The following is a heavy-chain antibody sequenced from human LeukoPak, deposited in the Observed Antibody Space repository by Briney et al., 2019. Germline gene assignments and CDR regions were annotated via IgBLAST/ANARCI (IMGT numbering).Heavy chain of an antibody. J-gene: IGHJ4*02. D-gene: IGHD3-22*01. CDR1: GFTVSSNY. V-gene: IGHV3-23*01. CDR3: AKGGYYYDSSGYYEFDY. CDR2: ISGSGGST. Sequence: QPGGSLRLSCAASGFTVSSNYMSWVRQAPGKGLEWVSAISGSGGSTYYADSVKGRFTISRDNSKNTLYLQMNSLRAEDTAVYYCAKGGYYYDSSGYYEFDYWGQGTLVTVSS.